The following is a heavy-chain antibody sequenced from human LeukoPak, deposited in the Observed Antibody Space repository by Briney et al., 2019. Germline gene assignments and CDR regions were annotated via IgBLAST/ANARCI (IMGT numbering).Heavy chain of an antibody. CDR3: ARYFCPSASCYHSDS. J-gene: IGHJ4*02. D-gene: IGHD2-2*01. Sequence: SETLSLTCTVSGGSISGHYWSWIRQPPGKGLEWIGYIHDSGSTNSNPSLKSRVTISVDTSKNQFSLKLSSVTAADTAVYYCARYFCPSASCYHSDSWGQGSLVTVSS. V-gene: IGHV4-59*11. CDR1: GGSISGHY. CDR2: IHDSGST.